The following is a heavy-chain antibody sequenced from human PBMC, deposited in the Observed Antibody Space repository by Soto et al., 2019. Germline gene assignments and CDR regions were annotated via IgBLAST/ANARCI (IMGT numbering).Heavy chain of an antibody. Sequence: GGSLRLSCSASGFTFSSYAMHWVRQAPGKGLEYVSAISSNGGSTYYADSVKGRFTISRDNSKNTLYLQMSSLRAEDTAVYYCGTAGRYDILTGYRQRGDYYFDYWGQGTLVTVSS. D-gene: IGHD3-9*01. V-gene: IGHV3-64D*08. J-gene: IGHJ4*02. CDR2: ISSNGGST. CDR1: GFTFSSYA. CDR3: GTAGRYDILTGYRQRGDYYFDY.